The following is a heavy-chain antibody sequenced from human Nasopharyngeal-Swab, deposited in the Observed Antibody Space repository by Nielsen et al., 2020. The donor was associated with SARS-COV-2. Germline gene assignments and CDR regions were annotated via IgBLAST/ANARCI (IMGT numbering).Heavy chain of an antibody. D-gene: IGHD6-19*01. Sequence: GESLKISCAASGFTFSSYAMSWVRQAPGKGLEWVSAISGSGGSTYYADSVKGRFTISRDNSKNTLYLQMNSLRAEDTAVYYCANSDYYYYYMDVWGKGTTVTVSS. J-gene: IGHJ6*03. CDR2: ISGSGGST. CDR3: ANSDYYYYYMDV. V-gene: IGHV3-23*01. CDR1: GFTFSSYA.